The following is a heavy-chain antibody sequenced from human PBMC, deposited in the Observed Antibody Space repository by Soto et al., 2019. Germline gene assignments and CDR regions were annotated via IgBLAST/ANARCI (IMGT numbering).Heavy chain of an antibody. J-gene: IGHJ4*02. V-gene: IGHV3-7*01. Sequence: EVQLVESGGGLVQPGGSLRLSCAASGFTFSTSWMNWVRQAPGKGLEWVAGIKEDGSEKYYVDSVKGRFTISKDNAENSLELHMNRPRVEDTAVYYCVRDRGYNAFDYWGLGTLVTVSS. CDR1: GFTFSTSW. CDR2: IKEDGSEK. CDR3: VRDRGYNAFDY. D-gene: IGHD5-18*01.